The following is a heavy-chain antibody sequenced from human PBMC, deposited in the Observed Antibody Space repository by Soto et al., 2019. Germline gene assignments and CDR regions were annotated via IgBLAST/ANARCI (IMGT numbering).Heavy chain of an antibody. CDR3: ARDRYFDWSAY. CDR2: ISSSSYI. CDR1: GFTFSSYS. V-gene: IGHV3-21*01. J-gene: IGHJ4*02. Sequence: EVQLVESGGGLVKPGGSLRLSCAASGFTFSSYSMNWVRQAPGKGLEWVSSISSSSYIYYADSVKGRFTISRDNAKNSLYLQMNSLRAEDTAVYYCARDRYFDWSAYWGQGTLVTVSS. D-gene: IGHD3-9*01.